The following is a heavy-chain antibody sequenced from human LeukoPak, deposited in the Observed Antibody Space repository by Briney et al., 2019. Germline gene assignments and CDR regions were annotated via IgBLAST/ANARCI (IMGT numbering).Heavy chain of an antibody. CDR1: GFTFSSYS. D-gene: IGHD4-17*01. J-gene: IGHJ6*02. Sequence: PGRSLRLSCAASGFTFSSYSMNWVRQAPGKGLEWVSSISSSSSYIYYADSVKGRFTISRDNAKNSLYLQMNSLRAEDTAVYYCASMTTVTTFRINYYYYYGMDVWGQGTTVTVSS. CDR2: ISSSSSYI. V-gene: IGHV3-21*01. CDR3: ASMTTVTTFRINYYYYYGMDV.